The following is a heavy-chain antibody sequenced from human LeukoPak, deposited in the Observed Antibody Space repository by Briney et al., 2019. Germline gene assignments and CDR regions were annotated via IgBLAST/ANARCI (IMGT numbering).Heavy chain of an antibody. V-gene: IGHV4-34*01. Sequence: SETLSLTCAVYGGSFSGYYWSWIRQPPGKGLEWIGEINHSGSTNYNPSLKSRVTISVDTSKNQFSLKLSSVTAADTAVYYCAREDDFWSGLLFLDVWGKGTTVTVSS. D-gene: IGHD3-3*01. J-gene: IGHJ6*04. CDR3: AREDDFWSGLLFLDV. CDR2: INHSGST. CDR1: GGSFSGYY.